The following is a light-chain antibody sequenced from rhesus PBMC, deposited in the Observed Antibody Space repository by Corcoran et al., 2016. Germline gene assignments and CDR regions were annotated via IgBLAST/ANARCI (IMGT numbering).Light chain of an antibody. CDR3: CSYAGSYTLYI. CDR1: SSDIGGYNY. Sequence: QAALTQPRSVSGSPGQSVTISCTGTSSDIGGYNYVSWYQHHPGAAPKLMIYEVTKRPSGVSDRFSGSKSGNTASLTISGLQAEDEADYFCCSYAGSYTLYIFGTGTRLTVL. J-gene: IGLJ1*01. V-gene: IGLV2-32*01. CDR2: EVT.